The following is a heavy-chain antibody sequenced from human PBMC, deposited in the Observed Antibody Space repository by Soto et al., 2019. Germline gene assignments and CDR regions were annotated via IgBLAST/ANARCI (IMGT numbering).Heavy chain of an antibody. D-gene: IGHD3-10*01. J-gene: IGHJ2*01. CDR2: ISGSGGST. CDR3: AKSGGSGSYYFWYFDL. Sequence: VQLLESGGGLVQPGGSLRLSCAASGFTFSSYAMSWVRQAPGKGLEWVSAISGSGGSTYYADSVKGRFTISRDNSKNTLYLQMNSLRAEDTAVYYCAKSGGSGSYYFWYFDLWGRGTLVTVSS. V-gene: IGHV3-23*01. CDR1: GFTFSSYA.